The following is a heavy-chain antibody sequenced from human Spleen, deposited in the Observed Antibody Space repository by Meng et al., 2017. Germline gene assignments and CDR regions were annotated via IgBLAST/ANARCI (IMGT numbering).Heavy chain of an antibody. CDR2: IYHSGST. J-gene: IGHJ4*02. Sequence: GPGPVKSSGTRSLTCAVSGGSISRSNWWSWVRQPPGKGLEWIGEIYHSGSTNYNPSLKSRVTISVDTSKNQFSLNLSSVTAADTAVYYCARGPKQQLVRGLVYFHYWGQGTLVTVSS. CDR3: ARGPKQQLVRGLVYFHY. CDR1: GGSISRSNW. V-gene: IGHV4-4*02. D-gene: IGHD6-13*01.